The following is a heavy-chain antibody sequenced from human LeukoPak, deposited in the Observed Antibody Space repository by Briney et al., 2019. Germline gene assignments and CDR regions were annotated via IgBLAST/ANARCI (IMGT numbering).Heavy chain of an antibody. V-gene: IGHV3-23*01. CDR1: GFTFSNYA. D-gene: IGHD5-12*01. J-gene: IGHJ4*02. Sequence: GGSLRLSCATSGFTFSNYAVSWVRQAPGKGLEWVSSISGSGGTTYYADTVKGRFTISRDNSKNTLYLQMNSLRAEDTAVYYCAKDPYRASSGLVDYWGQGTLVTVSS. CDR3: AKDPYRASSGLVDY. CDR2: ISGSGGTT.